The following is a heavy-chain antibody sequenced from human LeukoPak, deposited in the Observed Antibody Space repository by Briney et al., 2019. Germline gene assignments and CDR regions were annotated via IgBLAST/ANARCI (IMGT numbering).Heavy chain of an antibody. CDR3: ERADSRIHSTSHFWYDMDF. V-gene: IGHV4-34*01. J-gene: IGHJ6*03. Sequence: SETLSLTCAVYGGSFSGYYWSWIRQPPGKGLEWIGEINQSGSTNYNPSLKGRVTMSVDTSKNQCSLKVSSVTAADTALYYCERADSRIHSTSHFWYDMDFWGQGTTVTVSS. CDR1: GGSFSGYY. D-gene: IGHD3-3*02. CDR2: INQSGST.